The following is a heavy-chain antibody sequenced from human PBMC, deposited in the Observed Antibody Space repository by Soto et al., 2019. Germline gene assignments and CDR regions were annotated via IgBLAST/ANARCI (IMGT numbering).Heavy chain of an antibody. J-gene: IGHJ5*02. D-gene: IGHD3-16*01. CDR2: ISGSGGST. V-gene: IGHV3-23*01. CDR3: AKGSAFGGVMFWA. CDR1: GFTFSSYA. Sequence: EVQLLESGGGLVQPGGSLRLSCAASGFTFSSYAMSWVRQAPGKGLEWVSAISGSGGSTYYADSVKGRFTISRDNSKNTLYMQMNSLRAEDTAVYYCAKGSAFGGVMFWAWGQGTLVTVSS.